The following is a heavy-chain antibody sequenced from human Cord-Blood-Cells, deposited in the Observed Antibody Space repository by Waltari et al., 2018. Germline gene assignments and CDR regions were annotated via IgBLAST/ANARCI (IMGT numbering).Heavy chain of an antibody. Sequence: QVQLQESGPGLVKPSETLSLTCTVSGGSYSSYYLSWIRQPPGKGLEWIGYIYYSGSTNYNPSLKSRVTISVDTSKNQFSLKLSSVTAADTAVYYCARDGGDYWGQGTLVTVSS. V-gene: IGHV4-59*01. CDR1: GGSYSSYY. CDR3: ARDGGDY. CDR2: IYYSGST. D-gene: IGHD3-16*01. J-gene: IGHJ4*02.